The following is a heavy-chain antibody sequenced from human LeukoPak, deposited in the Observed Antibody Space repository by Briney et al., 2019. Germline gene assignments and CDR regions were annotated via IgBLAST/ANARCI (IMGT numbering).Heavy chain of an antibody. CDR2: ISGSGGST. J-gene: IGHJ4*02. D-gene: IGHD2-2*01. CDR1: GFTFSSYA. V-gene: IGHV3-23*01. Sequence: GSLRLSCAASGFTFSSYAMSSVRQAPGKGLEWVSAISGSGGSTYYADSVKGRFTISRDNSKNTLYLQMNSLRAEDTAVYYCARGVGYCSSTSCYPDYWGQGTLITVSS. CDR3: ARGVGYCSSTSCYPDY.